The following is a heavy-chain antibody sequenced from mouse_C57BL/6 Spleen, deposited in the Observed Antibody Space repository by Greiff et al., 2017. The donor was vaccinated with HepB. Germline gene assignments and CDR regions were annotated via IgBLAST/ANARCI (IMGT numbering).Heavy chain of an antibody. CDR1: GYTFSSYW. Sequence: VQLQQSGAELVKPGASVKLSCKASGYTFSSYWMHWVKQRPGKGLEWIGMIHPNSGSTNYNEKFKSKATLTVDKSSSTAYMQLSSLTSEDSAVYYFARGGSGRGYFGYWGQGTTLTVSS. CDR3: ARGGSGRGYFGY. CDR2: IHPNSGST. D-gene: IGHD1-1*01. V-gene: IGHV1-64*01. J-gene: IGHJ2*01.